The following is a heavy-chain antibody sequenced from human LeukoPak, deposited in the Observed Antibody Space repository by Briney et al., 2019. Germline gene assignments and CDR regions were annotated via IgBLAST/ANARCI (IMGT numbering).Heavy chain of an antibody. CDR1: GYTFTSYY. CDR2: INPSGGST. D-gene: IGHD4-23*01. J-gene: IGHJ6*03. Sequence: ASVKVSCKASGYTFTSYYMHWVRQAPGQGLEWMGIINPSGGSTSYAQKFQGRVTMTRDMSTSTVYMELSSLRSEDTAVYYCARVRGDGNTPYYYYMDVWGKGTTVTISS. CDR3: ARVRGDGNTPYYYYMDV. V-gene: IGHV1-46*01.